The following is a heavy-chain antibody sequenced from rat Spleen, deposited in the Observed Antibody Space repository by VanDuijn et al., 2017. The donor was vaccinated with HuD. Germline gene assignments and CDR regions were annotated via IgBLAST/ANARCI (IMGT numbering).Heavy chain of an antibody. CDR3: ARRNIGTTWFGY. V-gene: IGHV5-17*01. Sequence: EVQLVESGGGLVQPGRPLKLSCSASGFTFSDYTMAWVRQAPKKGLEWVAAIVDDGSNTFYRDSVKGRFTISRNNAKSTLYLQVDSLRSEDTAIYYCARRNIGTTWFGYWGQGTLVTVSS. D-gene: IGHD1-5*01. J-gene: IGHJ3*01. CDR2: IVDDGSNT. CDR1: GFTFSDYT.